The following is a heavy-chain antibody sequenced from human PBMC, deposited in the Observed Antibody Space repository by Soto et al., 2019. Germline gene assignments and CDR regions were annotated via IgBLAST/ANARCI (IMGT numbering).Heavy chain of an antibody. J-gene: IGHJ6*01. CDR1: GGTFRSYS. V-gene: IGHV1-69*01. Sequence: QVQLVQSGAEVKKPGSSVKVFCKASGGTFRSYSISWVRQAPGQGLEWMGGIIPIFDITNYAQKFQGRVTITADESTSTAYMELSSLGSDDTAVYYCARPDEGGYSSNHHYYYALDVW. CDR3: ARPDEGGYSSNHHYYYALDV. CDR2: IIPIFDIT. D-gene: IGHD3-22*01.